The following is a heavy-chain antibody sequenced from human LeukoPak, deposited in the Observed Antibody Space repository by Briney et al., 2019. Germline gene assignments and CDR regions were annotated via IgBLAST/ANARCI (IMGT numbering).Heavy chain of an antibody. CDR1: GVSISSYY. Sequence: SETLSLTCTVSGVSISSYYWTWIRQPPGKGLEWIGYIYYSGSTNYNPSLKSRVTISVDTSKNQFSLKLSSVTAADTAVYYCARDQGGYSYGYYYYYGMDVWGQGTTVTVSS. CDR3: ARDQGGYSYGYYYYYGMDV. D-gene: IGHD5-18*01. V-gene: IGHV4-59*01. J-gene: IGHJ6*02. CDR2: IYYSGST.